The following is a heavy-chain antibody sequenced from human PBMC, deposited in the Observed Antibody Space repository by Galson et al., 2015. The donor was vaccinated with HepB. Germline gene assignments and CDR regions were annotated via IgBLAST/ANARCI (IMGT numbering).Heavy chain of an antibody. D-gene: IGHD6-13*01. CDR2: ISGSGGST. CDR1: GFTFSSYA. CDR3: AKDGVASAGLNWFDP. Sequence: SLRLSCAASGFTFSSYAMSWVRQAPGKGLEWVSAISGSGGSTYYADHVKGRLTISRDNSKNTLYLQMNSLRAEDTAVYYFAKDGVASAGLNWFDPWGQGTLVTVSS. J-gene: IGHJ5*02. V-gene: IGHV3-23*01.